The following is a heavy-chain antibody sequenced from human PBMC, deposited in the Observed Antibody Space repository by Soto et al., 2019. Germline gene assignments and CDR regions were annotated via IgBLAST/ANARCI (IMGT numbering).Heavy chain of an antibody. CDR3: ARTYGSGSYYYYYGMDV. V-gene: IGHV1-18*04. J-gene: IGHJ6*02. CDR1: GYTFTSYG. CDR2: ISAYNGNT. D-gene: IGHD3-10*01. Sequence: ASVKVSCKASGYTFTSYGISWVRQAPGQGLEWMGWISAYNGNTNYAQKLQGRVTMTTDTSTSTAYVELRRLRSDDTAVYYCARTYGSGSYYYYYGMDVWGQGTTVTVSS.